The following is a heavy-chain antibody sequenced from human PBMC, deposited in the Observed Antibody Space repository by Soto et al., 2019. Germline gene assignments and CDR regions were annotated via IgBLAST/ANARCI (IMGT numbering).Heavy chain of an antibody. Sequence: QLQLQESGPGLVKPSETLSLTCTVSGGSISSSSYYWGWIRQPPGKGLEWIGSIYYRGSTYYTPSLKSRVTISVDTSKNQFSLKLSSVTAADTAVYYCASLGGYSYGHAVVVYWGQGTLVTVSS. D-gene: IGHD5-18*01. J-gene: IGHJ4*02. V-gene: IGHV4-39*01. CDR3: ASLGGYSYGHAVVVY. CDR1: GGSISSSSYY. CDR2: IYYRGST.